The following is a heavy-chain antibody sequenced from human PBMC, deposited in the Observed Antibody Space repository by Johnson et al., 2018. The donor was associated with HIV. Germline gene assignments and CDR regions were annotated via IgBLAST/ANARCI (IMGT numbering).Heavy chain of an antibody. CDR1: GFTFSGSA. Sequence: VQLVESGGGLVKPGGSLKLSCAASGFTFSGSAMHWVRQASGKGLEWVGRVRSKDDNYATAYAASVKGRFTISRDASKNTAYLQMNSLRAEDTAVYYCAREHYYDRFNRGAFDIWGQGTMVTVSS. CDR2: VRSKDDNYAT. D-gene: IGHD3-22*01. J-gene: IGHJ3*02. V-gene: IGHV3-73*01. CDR3: AREHYYDRFNRGAFDI.